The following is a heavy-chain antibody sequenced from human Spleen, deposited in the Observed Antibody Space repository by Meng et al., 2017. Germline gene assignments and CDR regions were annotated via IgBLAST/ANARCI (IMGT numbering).Heavy chain of an antibody. CDR1: GGSISSSSYY. CDR2: IYYSGST. CDR3: ARGPTTMAHDFDY. J-gene: IGHJ4*02. Sequence: QGQHQQWGAGLLKTSETLALTRTVSGGSISSSSYYWGWIRQPPGKGLEWIGSIYYSGSTYYNPSLKSRATISVDTSQNNLSLKLSSVTAADSAVYYCARGPTTMAHDFDYWGQGTLVTVSS. D-gene: IGHD4-11*01. V-gene: IGHV4-39*02.